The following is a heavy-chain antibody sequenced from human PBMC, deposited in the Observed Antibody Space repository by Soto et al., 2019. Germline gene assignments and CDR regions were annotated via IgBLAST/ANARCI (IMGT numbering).Heavy chain of an antibody. D-gene: IGHD3-10*01. CDR2: ISPSGGST. CDR3: ARDATAPLLLWFGELLPYNWFDP. V-gene: IGHV1-46*01. Sequence: ASVKVSCKASGYTFTSYYMHWVRQAPGQGLEWMGIISPSGGSTSYAQKFQGRVTMTRDTSTSTVYMELSSLRSEDTAVYYCARDATAPLLLWFGELLPYNWFDPWGQGTLVTVSS. J-gene: IGHJ5*02. CDR1: GYTFTSYY.